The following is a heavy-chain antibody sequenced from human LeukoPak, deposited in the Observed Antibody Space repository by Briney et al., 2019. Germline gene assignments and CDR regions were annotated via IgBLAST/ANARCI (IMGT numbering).Heavy chain of an antibody. CDR1: GPSVSSDY. D-gene: IGHD2/OR15-2a*01. J-gene: IGHJ5*02. Sequence: SETLSLTCTVSGPSVSSDYWSWIRQSPGKGLEWIGYIYHSGHTISNPSHERRVSLSLDTSNNQFSLKLSSVTAADTAVYYCARDPFQYHVDHWGKGTVVSVSS. CDR2: IYHSGHT. V-gene: IGHV4-59*02. CDR3: ARDPFQYHVDH.